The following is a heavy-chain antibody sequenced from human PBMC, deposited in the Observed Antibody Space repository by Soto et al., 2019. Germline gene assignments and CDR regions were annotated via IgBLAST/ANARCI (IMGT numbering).Heavy chain of an antibody. Sequence: QVHLVESGGGLVKPGGSLRLACAASGFTFSDYQMSWIRQAPGKGLEWVSYIGSSGLSVYYEDSVKGRLTISRDNANNSLYLAMNSLRAEDSAVYYCARDLRQLLSHNYYYYYLDVWGKGTTVSVSS. CDR2: IGSSGLSV. J-gene: IGHJ6*03. D-gene: IGHD2-2*01. CDR3: ARDLRQLLSHNYYYYYLDV. CDR1: GFTFSDYQ. V-gene: IGHV3-11*01.